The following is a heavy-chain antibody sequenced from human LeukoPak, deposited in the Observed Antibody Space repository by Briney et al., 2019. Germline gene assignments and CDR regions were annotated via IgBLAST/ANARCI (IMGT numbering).Heavy chain of an antibody. J-gene: IGHJ4*02. D-gene: IGHD6-13*01. Sequence: SQTLSLTCAVSGGSISSGGYSWSWIRQPPGKGLEWIGYIYHSGSTYYNPSLKSRVTISVDRSKNQFSLKLSSVTAADTAVYYCARLRSSSGGNLFDYWGQGTLVTVSS. CDR1: GGSISSGGYS. CDR2: IYHSGST. V-gene: IGHV4-30-2*01. CDR3: ARLRSSSGGNLFDY.